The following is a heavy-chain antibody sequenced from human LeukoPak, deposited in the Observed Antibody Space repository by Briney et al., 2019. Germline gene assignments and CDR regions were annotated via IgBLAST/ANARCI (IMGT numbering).Heavy chain of an antibody. V-gene: IGHV3-30-3*01. Sequence: GGSLRLSCAASGITFNNYAMHWVRQAPGKGLEWVAVISYDGSNKYYADSVEGRFTISRDNSKNTLYLQMNSLRAEDTAVYYCARDYFSTSYYYGMDVWGQGTTVTVSS. CDR1: GITFNNYA. D-gene: IGHD3-10*01. CDR3: ARDYFSTSYYYGMDV. CDR2: ISYDGSNK. J-gene: IGHJ6*02.